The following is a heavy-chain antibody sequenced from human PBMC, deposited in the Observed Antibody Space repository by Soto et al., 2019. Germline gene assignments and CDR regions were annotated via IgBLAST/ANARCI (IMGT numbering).Heavy chain of an antibody. Sequence: HPGGSLRLSCAASGFTFSSYAMSWVRQAPGKGLEWVSAISGSGGSTYYADSVKGRFTISRDNSKNTLYLQMNSLRDEDTAVYYCANTCRAYCSGGSCYSGLYYYGMDVWGQGTTVTVSS. V-gene: IGHV3-23*01. CDR3: ANTCRAYCSGGSCYSGLYYYGMDV. CDR1: GFTFSSYA. J-gene: IGHJ6*02. D-gene: IGHD2-15*01. CDR2: ISGSGGST.